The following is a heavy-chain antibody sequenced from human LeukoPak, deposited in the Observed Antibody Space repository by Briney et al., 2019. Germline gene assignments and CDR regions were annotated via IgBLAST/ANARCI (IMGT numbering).Heavy chain of an antibody. D-gene: IGHD2-2*01. CDR1: GFTFSSYS. Sequence: GGSLRLSCAASGFTFSSYSINWVRQAPGKGLEWVSSISSSSSYIYYADSVKGRFTISRDNAKNSLYLQMNSPRAEDTAVYYCAGSIVVVPAATFDPWGQGTLVTVSS. CDR2: ISSSSSYI. V-gene: IGHV3-21*01. CDR3: AGSIVVVPAATFDP. J-gene: IGHJ5*02.